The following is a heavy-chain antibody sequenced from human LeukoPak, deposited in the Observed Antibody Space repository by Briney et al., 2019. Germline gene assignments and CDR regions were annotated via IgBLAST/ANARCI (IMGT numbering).Heavy chain of an antibody. CDR1: AFSFSTYG. D-gene: IGHD3-22*01. CDR2: IWYDGSNK. V-gene: IGHV3-33*01. CDR3: ARGDYYDSSGYYFPDAFDI. Sequence: GRSLRLSCAASAFSFSTYGMHWVRQAPGKGLEWVAVIWYDGSNKYYVDSVQGRFTISRDNSKNTLYLQMSSLRAEDTAVYYCARGDYYDSSGYYFPDAFDIWGQGTMVTVSS. J-gene: IGHJ3*02.